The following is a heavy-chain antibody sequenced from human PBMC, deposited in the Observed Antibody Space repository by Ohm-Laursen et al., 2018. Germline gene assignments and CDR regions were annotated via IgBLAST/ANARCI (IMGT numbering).Heavy chain of an antibody. CDR1: GFTFSTYA. CDR3: ARDRRDGYNHDAFDI. V-gene: IGHV3-48*01. CDR2: ISGSSSTI. D-gene: IGHD5-24*01. J-gene: IGHJ3*02. Sequence: GSLRLSCAAPGFTFSTYAMTWVRQAPGKGLEWLSYISGSSSTIFYADSVKGRFSISRDNAKNSLYLQVNSLRAEDTAVYYCARDRRDGYNHDAFDIWGQGTMVTVSS.